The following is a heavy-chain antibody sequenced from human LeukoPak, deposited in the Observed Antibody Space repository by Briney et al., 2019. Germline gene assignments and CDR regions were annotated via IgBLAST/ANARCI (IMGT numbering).Heavy chain of an antibody. CDR3: ARDCGGDCYSPFDY. V-gene: IGHV1-69*04. CDR1: GGTFSSYA. J-gene: IGHJ4*02. CDR2: IIPILGIA. Sequence: ASVKVSCKASGGTFSSYAISWVRQAPGQGLEWMGRIIPILGIANYAQKFQGRVTITADKSTSTAYMELSSLRSEDTAVYYCARDCGGDCYSPFDYWGQGTLVTVSS. D-gene: IGHD2-21*02.